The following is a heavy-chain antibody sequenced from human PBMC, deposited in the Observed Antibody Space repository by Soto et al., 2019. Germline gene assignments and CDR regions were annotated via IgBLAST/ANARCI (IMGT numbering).Heavy chain of an antibody. Sequence: EVQLVKSGGGLVQPGGSLRLSCAASGFTFSSYSMNWVRQAPGKGLEWVSYISSSSSTIYYADSVKGRFTISRDNAKNSLYLQMNSLRAEDTAVYYCARDAPPDDYWGQGTLVTVSS. CDR2: ISSSSSTI. V-gene: IGHV3-48*01. J-gene: IGHJ4*02. CDR1: GFTFSSYS. CDR3: ARDAPPDDY.